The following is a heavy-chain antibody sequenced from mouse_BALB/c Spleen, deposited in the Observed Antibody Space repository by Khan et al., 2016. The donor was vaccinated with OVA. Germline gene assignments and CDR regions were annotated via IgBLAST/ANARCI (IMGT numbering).Heavy chain of an antibody. CDR3: TRIYRSDFDY. V-gene: IGHV1-20*01. Sequence: EVQLQQSGPELVRPGASVKISCKASGYSFTGYFMNWVMQSHGKSLEWIGRINPHIGETFYNQRFKDKATLTVDESYSTDHLELRSLTSEDSAVYYCTRIYRSDFDYWGQGTTLTVSS. J-gene: IGHJ2*01. CDR1: GYSFTGYF. CDR2: INPHIGET. D-gene: IGHD1-1*01.